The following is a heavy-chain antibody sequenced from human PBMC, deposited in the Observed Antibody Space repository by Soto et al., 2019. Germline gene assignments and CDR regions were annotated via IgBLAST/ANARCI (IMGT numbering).Heavy chain of an antibody. V-gene: IGHV1-18*01. J-gene: IGHJ4*02. CDR1: GYTFTSYH. Sequence: QVQLVQSGAEVKKPGASVKVSCKASGYTFTSYHITWVRQAPGQGLEWMGWISAYNGNTNYAQKLQGRVTMTTDTATSTAYIELRSLSPDDTAVYYCARDSPPPREWGQGTLVTVSS. CDR3: ARDSPPPRE. CDR2: ISAYNGNT.